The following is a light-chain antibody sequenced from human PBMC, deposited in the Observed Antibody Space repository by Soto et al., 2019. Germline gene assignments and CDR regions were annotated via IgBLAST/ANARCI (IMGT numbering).Light chain of an antibody. CDR3: SSYISSSTFVV. CDR2: EVS. CDR1: SSDVGGYNY. V-gene: IGLV2-14*01. J-gene: IGLJ2*01. Sequence: QSALTQPASVSGSPGPSITISCTGTSSDVGGYNYVSWYQQHPGKAPKLLIYEVSNRPSGVSNHFSGSKSGNTASLTISGLQAEDEADYYCSSYISSSTFVVFGGGTKRPVL.